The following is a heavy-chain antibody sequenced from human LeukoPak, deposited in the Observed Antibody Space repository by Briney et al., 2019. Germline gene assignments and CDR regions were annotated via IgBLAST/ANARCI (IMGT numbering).Heavy chain of an antibody. J-gene: IGHJ6*04. V-gene: IGHV3-33*01. D-gene: IGHD1-26*01. CDR2: IWYDGSNK. CDR1: GFTFSSYG. CDR3: ARDKGDLPSYYYYYGMDV. Sequence: PGGSLRLSCAASGFTFSSYGMHWVRQAPGKGLEWVAVIWYDGSNKYYADSVKGRFTIPRDNSKNTLYLQMNSLRAEDTAVYYCARDKGDLPSYYYYYGMDVWGKGTTVTVSS.